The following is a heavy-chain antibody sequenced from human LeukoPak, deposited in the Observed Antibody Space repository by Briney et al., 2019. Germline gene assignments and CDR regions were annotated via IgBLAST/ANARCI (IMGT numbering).Heavy chain of an antibody. V-gene: IGHV3-30*02. Sequence: GGSLRLSCAASGFIFSRYGMHWVRQAPGKGLEWVAFIRNDGSNKYVDSVKGRFTISRDNSKNTLYLQMNSLRPEDTAVYYCARDIHPRYFDWPLMDVWGKGTTVTISS. D-gene: IGHD3-9*01. CDR1: GFIFSRYG. J-gene: IGHJ6*03. CDR2: IRNDGSNK. CDR3: ARDIHPRYFDWPLMDV.